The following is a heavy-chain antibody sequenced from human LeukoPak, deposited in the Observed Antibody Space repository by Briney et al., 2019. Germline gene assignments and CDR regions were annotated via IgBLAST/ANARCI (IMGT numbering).Heavy chain of an antibody. Sequence: GGSLRLSCAASGFTFSSYAMHWVRQAPGKGLEYVSVISSDGGSTYYANSVKGRFTISRDNSKNTLYLQMGSLRAEDMAVYYCARDLDYDIVAGSVYYGMDVWGQGTAVTVSS. V-gene: IGHV3-64*01. D-gene: IGHD5-12*01. CDR1: GFTFSSYA. CDR2: ISSDGGST. CDR3: ARDLDYDIVAGSVYYGMDV. J-gene: IGHJ6*02.